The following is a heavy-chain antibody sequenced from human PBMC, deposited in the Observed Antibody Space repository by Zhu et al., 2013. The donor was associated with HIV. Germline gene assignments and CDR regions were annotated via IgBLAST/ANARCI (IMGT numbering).Heavy chain of an antibody. Sequence: QVQLVQSGAVVRKPGASVKVSCKASGYSFTDYAIHWVRQAPGHRLEWMGWISSDSGDAKYSQWLEGRVSITRDTSASTVFMELSRLTSDDTAVYYCYRGRAARPGYFYYGFDVWGQGTTVTVSS. D-gene: IGHD6-6*01. V-gene: IGHV1-3*01. J-gene: IGHJ6*02. CDR2: ISSDSGDA. CDR3: YRGRAARPGYFYYGFDV. CDR1: GYSFTDYA.